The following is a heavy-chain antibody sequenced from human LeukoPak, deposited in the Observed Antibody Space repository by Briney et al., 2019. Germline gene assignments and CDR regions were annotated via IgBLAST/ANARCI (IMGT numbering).Heavy chain of an antibody. J-gene: IGHJ3*02. CDR3: ARGYCSSTSCYDDAFDI. Sequence: ASVKVSCKASGYTFTGYYMHWVRQAPGQGLEWMGWINPNSGGTNYAQKVQGRVTMTRDTSISTAYMELSRLRSDEPAVYYCARGYCSSTSCYDDAFDIWGQGTMVTVSS. CDR1: GYTFTGYY. V-gene: IGHV1-2*02. D-gene: IGHD2-2*01. CDR2: INPNSGGT.